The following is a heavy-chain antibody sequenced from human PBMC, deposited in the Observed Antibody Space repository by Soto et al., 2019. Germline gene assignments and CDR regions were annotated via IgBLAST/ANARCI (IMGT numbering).Heavy chain of an antibody. CDR1: GGSVSSGSYY. D-gene: IGHD2-15*01. V-gene: IGHV4-61*01. CDR3: ARVRGRLLRFDP. J-gene: IGHJ5*02. Sequence: SETLSLTCTVSGGSVSSGSYYWRWIRQPPGKGLEWIGYIYYSGSTNYNPSLKSRVTISVDTSKNQFSLKLSSVTAADTAVYYCARVRGRLLRFDPWGQGTLVTVSS. CDR2: IYYSGST.